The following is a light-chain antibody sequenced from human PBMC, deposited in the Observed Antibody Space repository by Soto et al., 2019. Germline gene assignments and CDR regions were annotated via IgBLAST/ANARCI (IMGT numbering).Light chain of an antibody. CDR3: SSYTSSSTYV. Sequence: QSALTQPPSASGSPGQSVTISCTGTSSDVGGYNYVSWYQQHPGKAPKLMIYDVSNRPSGVSNRFSGSKPGNTASLTLSGLQAEDEADYYCSSYTSSSTYVFGTGTKVTVL. J-gene: IGLJ1*01. CDR2: DVS. V-gene: IGLV2-14*01. CDR1: SSDVGGYNY.